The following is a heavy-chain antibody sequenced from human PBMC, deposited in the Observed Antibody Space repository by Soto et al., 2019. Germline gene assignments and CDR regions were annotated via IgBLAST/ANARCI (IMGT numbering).Heavy chain of an antibody. CDR3: ARADYGEDDY. CDR2: IHAYNGDT. Sequence: QVQLVQSGAEVKKPGASVKVSCKASGYTFSSYRISWVRQAPGQGPEWMGWIHAYNGDTKYAQKFQDRLIMTTDTSTSTAYMELRSLTSDDTAVYYCARADYGEDDYWGQGTLVTVSS. D-gene: IGHD4-17*01. J-gene: IGHJ4*02. V-gene: IGHV1-18*01. CDR1: GYTFSSYR.